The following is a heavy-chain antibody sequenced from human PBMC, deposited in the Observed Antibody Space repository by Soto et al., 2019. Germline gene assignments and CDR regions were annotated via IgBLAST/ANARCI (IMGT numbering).Heavy chain of an antibody. V-gene: IGHV4-39*01. CDR3: AREVYCSATHCSSVRWFDP. CDR2: MFYGVST. Sequence: SETLSLTCTVSGSSINSSGYYWGWIRQPPGKGLEWIGSMFYGVSTYYNPSLKSRVTVSVDTSKNQFSLNLRSVTAADTAVYYCAREVYCSATHCSSVRWFDPWGQGTLVTVSS. J-gene: IGHJ5*02. CDR1: GSSINSSGYY. D-gene: IGHD2-15*01.